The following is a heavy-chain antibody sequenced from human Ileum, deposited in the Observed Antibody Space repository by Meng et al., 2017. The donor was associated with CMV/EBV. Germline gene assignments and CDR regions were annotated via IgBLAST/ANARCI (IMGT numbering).Heavy chain of an antibody. Sequence: GESLKISCTTSGFNFDDNAMTWVRQAPGKGLEWLGSIRSKTDGETTEYAASVEGRFTVSRDDSKDIAYLQVNSLNTEDTAVYYCSFWSHYQYLTYWARGTLVTFTS. CDR2: IRSKTDGETT. J-gene: IGHJ4*02. CDR3: SFWSHYQYLTY. V-gene: IGHV3-49*04. CDR1: GFNFDDNA. D-gene: IGHD3-3*01.